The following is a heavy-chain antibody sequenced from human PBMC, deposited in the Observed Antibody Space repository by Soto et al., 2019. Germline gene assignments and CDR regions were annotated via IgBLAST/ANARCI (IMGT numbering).Heavy chain of an antibody. CDR2: IKQDGSEE. Sequence: EVQLLESGGGLVQPGGSLRLSCAASGFTFSRYCMSWFRQAPGKGLEWVANIKQDGSEENYVDSVKGRFTISRDNAKNAPYLQMNSLRVEDTAVYYCAREIAARLWGKGTPVTVSS. V-gene: IGHV3-7*01. CDR3: AREIAARL. D-gene: IGHD6-6*01. J-gene: IGHJ6*04. CDR1: GFTFSRYC.